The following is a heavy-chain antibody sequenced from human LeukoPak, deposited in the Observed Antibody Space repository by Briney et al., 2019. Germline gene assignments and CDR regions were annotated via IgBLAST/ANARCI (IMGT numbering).Heavy chain of an antibody. Sequence: QAGRSLRLSCAAAGFTFSSYWMHCVRHAAGKGLVWVSRINSDGSSTSYADSVKGRFTISRDNAKNTLYLQMNSLRAEDTAVYYCARGIVVGRNWFDPWGQGTLVTVSS. CDR2: INSDGSST. CDR3: ARGIVVGRNWFDP. J-gene: IGHJ5*02. V-gene: IGHV3-74*01. CDR1: GFTFSSYW. D-gene: IGHD2-2*01.